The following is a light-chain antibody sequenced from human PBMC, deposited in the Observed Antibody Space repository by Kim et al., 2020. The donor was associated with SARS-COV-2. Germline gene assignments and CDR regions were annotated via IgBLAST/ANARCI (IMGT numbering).Light chain of an antibody. V-gene: IGKV3-15*01. Sequence: EIVMTQSPATLSVSPGERATLSCRTSQSVSSNLAWYQQKPGQAPRLLIYGASTRATGIPARFSGSESGTEFTLTISSLQSEDFAVYYCQQYNDWPPLTFGGGTKVVI. CDR1: QSVSSN. CDR3: QQYNDWPPLT. CDR2: GAS. J-gene: IGKJ4*01.